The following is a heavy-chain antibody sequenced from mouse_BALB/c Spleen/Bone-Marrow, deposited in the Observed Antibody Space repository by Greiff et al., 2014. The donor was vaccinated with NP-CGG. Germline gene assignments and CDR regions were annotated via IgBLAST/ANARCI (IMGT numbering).Heavy chain of an antibody. Sequence: VQLQQSGAELARPGASVKLSCKASGYFFTSYWMQWVKQRPGQGLEWIGAIYPGDGDTRYTQKFKGKATLTADKSSRKAYMQHSSLASEDAAVYYGSREGGYWGQGTTLRVSS. J-gene: IGHJ2*01. CDR3: SREGGY. V-gene: IGHV1-87*01. CDR2: IYPGDGDT. CDR1: GYFFTSYW.